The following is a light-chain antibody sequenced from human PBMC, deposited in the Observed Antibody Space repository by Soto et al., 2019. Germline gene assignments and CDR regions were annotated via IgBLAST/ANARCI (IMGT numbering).Light chain of an antibody. CDR2: RVS. V-gene: IGKV3D-15*01. CDR1: QTITT. CDR3: QQYYDWPRT. J-gene: IGKJ5*01. Sequence: EIVLTQSPGTLSLSPGERATLSCRASQTITTLAWYQRKPGQAPRLLIYRVSSRATGVPARFSGSGSGTEFTLTIGSLQSEDFAVYFCQQYYDWPRTFGQGTRLQIK.